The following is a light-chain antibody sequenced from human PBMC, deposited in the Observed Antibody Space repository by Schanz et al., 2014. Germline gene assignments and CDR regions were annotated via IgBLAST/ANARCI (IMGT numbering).Light chain of an antibody. V-gene: IGKV3-15*01. Sequence: EIVLTQSPATLSLSPGERATLSCRASQSVSRYLAWYQQKPGQAPRLLIYGASTRAIGIPARFSGSGSGTEFTLNISSLQSEDCVVYYCQQYDNWWTFGPGTKVEIK. CDR2: GAS. J-gene: IGKJ1*01. CDR3: QQYDNWWT. CDR1: QSVSRY.